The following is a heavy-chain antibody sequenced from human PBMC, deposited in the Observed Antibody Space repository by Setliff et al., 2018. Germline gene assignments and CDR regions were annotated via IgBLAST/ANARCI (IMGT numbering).Heavy chain of an antibody. CDR3: AKVPITKVYFYMDV. CDR2: IYTSGST. Sequence: SETLSLTCNVSGDSINENHWTWIRQPPGKGLEWIGYIYTSGSTDYNPSLKSRVTISVDTSKNQLSLKLSSVTAADTAVYYCAKVPITKVYFYMDVWGKGTTVTVSS. V-gene: IGHV4-4*08. J-gene: IGHJ6*03. CDR1: GDSINENH. D-gene: IGHD3-10*01.